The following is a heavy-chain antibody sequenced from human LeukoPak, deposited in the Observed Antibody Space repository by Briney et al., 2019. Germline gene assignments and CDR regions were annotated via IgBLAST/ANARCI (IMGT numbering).Heavy chain of an antibody. V-gene: IGHV4-34*01. D-gene: IGHD3-3*01. Sequence: PSETLSLTCAVYGGSFSGYYWSWIRQPPGKGLEWTGEINHSGSTNYNPSLKSRVTISVDTSKNQFSLKLSSVTAADTAVYYCAREMGNFWSGKRIDYWGQGTLVTVSS. CDR2: INHSGST. CDR3: AREMGNFWSGKRIDY. J-gene: IGHJ4*02. CDR1: GGSFSGYY.